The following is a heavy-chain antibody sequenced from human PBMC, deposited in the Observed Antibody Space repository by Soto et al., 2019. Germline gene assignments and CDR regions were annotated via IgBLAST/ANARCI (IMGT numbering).Heavy chain of an antibody. CDR3: AKGLYRGSSAYYYYYYGMDV. CDR2: ISAYNGNT. V-gene: IGHV1-18*01. Sequence: QVQLVQSGAEVKKPGASVKVSCKASGYTFTSYGISWVRQAPGQGLEWMGWISAYNGNTNYAQKLQGRVPMTTDTSTRIAYMELRSLRSDDTAVYYCAKGLYRGSSAYYYYYYGMDVWGQGTTVTFSS. D-gene: IGHD1-26*01. J-gene: IGHJ6*02. CDR1: GYTFTSYG.